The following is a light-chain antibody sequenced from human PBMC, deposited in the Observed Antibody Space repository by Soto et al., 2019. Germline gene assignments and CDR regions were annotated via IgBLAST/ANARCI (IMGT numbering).Light chain of an antibody. CDR2: DAS. J-gene: IGKJ5*01. CDR1: HDISKY. CDR3: QQYDNLPIT. V-gene: IGKV1-33*01. Sequence: DIQMTQSPSSLSASVGYRVTITCQASHDISKYLNWYQQKPGKAPKLLIYDASNLETGVPSRFSGSGSGTDFTFTISSLQPEDIATYYCQQYDNLPITFGQGTRLEI.